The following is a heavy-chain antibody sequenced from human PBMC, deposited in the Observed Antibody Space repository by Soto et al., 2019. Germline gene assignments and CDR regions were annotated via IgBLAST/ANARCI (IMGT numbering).Heavy chain of an antibody. CDR1: GFTFSSYG. D-gene: IGHD1-26*01. CDR2: IWYDGSNK. V-gene: IGHV3-33*01. Sequence: QVQLVESGGGVVQPGRSLRLSCAASGFTFSSYGMHWVRQAPGEGLEWVAVIWYDGSNKYYADSVKGRFTISRDNSKNTLYLQMNSLRAADTAVYYCAREGWGLDYYYGMDVWGQGTTVTVSS. J-gene: IGHJ6*02. CDR3: AREGWGLDYYYGMDV.